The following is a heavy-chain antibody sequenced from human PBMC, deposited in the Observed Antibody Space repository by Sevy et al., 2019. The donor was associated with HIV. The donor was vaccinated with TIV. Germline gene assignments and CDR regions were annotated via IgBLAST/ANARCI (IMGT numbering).Heavy chain of an antibody. CDR1: GFTFDDYT. D-gene: IGHD3-22*01. CDR2: ISWGGGST. Sequence: GGSLRLSCAASGFTFDDYTMHWVRQAPGKGLEWVSLISWGGGSTYYADSVKGRFTISRDNSKNSLYLQMNSLRTEDTALYYCAIQGYYDSSGYYSPFDYWGQGTLVTVSS. J-gene: IGHJ4*02. V-gene: IGHV3-43*01. CDR3: AIQGYYDSSGYYSPFDY.